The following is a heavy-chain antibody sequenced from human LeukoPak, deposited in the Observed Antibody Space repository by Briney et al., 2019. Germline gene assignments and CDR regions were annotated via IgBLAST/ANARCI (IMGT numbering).Heavy chain of an antibody. CDR3: ASPPADYYDSRDYFDY. Sequence: SVKVSCKASGGTFSSYVISWVRQTPGQGLEWMGRIIPILGIANYAQKFQGRVTITADKSTSTAYMELSSLRSEDTAVYYCASPPADYYDSRDYFDYWGQGTLVTVSS. V-gene: IGHV1-69*04. D-gene: IGHD3-22*01. CDR2: IIPILGIA. CDR1: GGTFSSYV. J-gene: IGHJ4*02.